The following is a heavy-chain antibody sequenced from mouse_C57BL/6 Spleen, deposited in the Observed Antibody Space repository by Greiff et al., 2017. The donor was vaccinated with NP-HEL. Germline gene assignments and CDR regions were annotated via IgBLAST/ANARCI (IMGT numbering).Heavy chain of an antibody. V-gene: IGHV1-64*01. CDR3: ARSASYYYGSSYGY. D-gene: IGHD1-1*01. CDR1: GYTFTSYW. J-gene: IGHJ2*01. Sequence: QVQLQQPGAELVKPGASVKLSCKASGYTFTSYWMRWVKQRPGQGLEWIGMIYPNSGSTNYNEKFKSKATLTVDKSSSTAYMQLSSLTSEDSAVYYCARSASYYYGSSYGYWGQGTTLTVSS. CDR2: IYPNSGST.